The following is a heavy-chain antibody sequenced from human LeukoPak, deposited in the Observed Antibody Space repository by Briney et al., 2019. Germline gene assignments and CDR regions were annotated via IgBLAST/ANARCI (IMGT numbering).Heavy chain of an antibody. V-gene: IGHV3-23*01. D-gene: IGHD2-2*03. CDR3: AKDSGWILFDD. CDR2: IGGSGTRT. Sequence: EGSLRLSCAASGFIFSTYGMHWVRQAPGKGLEWVSGIGGSGTRTYYADSVKGRFTISRDNSKNTLYLQMNSLRDEDTAVYYCAKDSGWILFDDWGQGTLVTVSS. J-gene: IGHJ4*02. CDR1: GFIFSTYG.